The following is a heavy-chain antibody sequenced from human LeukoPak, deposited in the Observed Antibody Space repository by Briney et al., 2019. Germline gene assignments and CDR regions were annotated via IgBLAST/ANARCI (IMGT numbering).Heavy chain of an antibody. Sequence: GGPLRLSCAASGFTVSSNYMSWVRQAPGKGLEWVSVIYSGGIYNDGTTNYGDSVKGRFTISRDNSKNTLYLQMNSLRAEDTAAYYCARRELLGYSYGLRTFNIWGQGTTVTVSS. CDR2: IYSGGIYNDGTT. CDR3: ARRELLGYSYGLRTFNI. V-gene: IGHV3-66*04. J-gene: IGHJ3*02. CDR1: GFTVSSNY. D-gene: IGHD5-18*01.